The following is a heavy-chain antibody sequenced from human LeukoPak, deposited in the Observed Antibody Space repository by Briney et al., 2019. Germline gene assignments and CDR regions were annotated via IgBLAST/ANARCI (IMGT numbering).Heavy chain of an antibody. CDR2: ISYDGSNQ. J-gene: IGHJ4*02. CDR3: AKPRTPDYYDSSGHFDY. V-gene: IGHV3-30-3*02. CDR1: RFTFSYYP. Sequence: PGGSLRLSCAASRFTFSYYPMHWVRQAPGKGLEWVAVISYDGSNQYYADSVKGRFTISRDNSKNTLSLQVNSLRPEDTAVYYCAKPRTPDYYDSSGHFDYWGQGTLVTVSS. D-gene: IGHD3-22*01.